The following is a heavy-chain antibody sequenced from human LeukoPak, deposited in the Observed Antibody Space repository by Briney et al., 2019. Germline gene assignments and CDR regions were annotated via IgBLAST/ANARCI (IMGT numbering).Heavy chain of an antibody. Sequence: GASVKVSCKASGYTFTSYDINWVRQATGQGREWMGWMNPNSGNTGYAQKFQGRVTMTRNTSISTAYMELSSLRSEDTAVYYCARKGYYDSSGYYYRWGQGTLVTVSS. V-gene: IGHV1-8*01. CDR2: MNPNSGNT. CDR3: ARKGYYDSSGYYYR. D-gene: IGHD3-22*01. J-gene: IGHJ4*02. CDR1: GYTFTSYD.